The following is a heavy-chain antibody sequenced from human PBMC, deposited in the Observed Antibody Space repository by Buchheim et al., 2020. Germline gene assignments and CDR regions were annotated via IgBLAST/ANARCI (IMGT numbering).Heavy chain of an antibody. CDR2: IRYDGSNK. CDR1: GFTFSSYG. V-gene: IGHV3-30*02. J-gene: IGHJ4*02. CDR3: AKGRIVGATWVYFDY. Sequence: QVQLVESGGGVVQPGRSLRLSCAASGFTFSSYGMHWVRQAPGKGLEWVAFIRYDGSNKYYADSVKGRFTFSIDIPKNTLLLKMNSLRAEDTAVYYCAKGRIVGATWVYFDYWGQGTL. D-gene: IGHD1-26*01.